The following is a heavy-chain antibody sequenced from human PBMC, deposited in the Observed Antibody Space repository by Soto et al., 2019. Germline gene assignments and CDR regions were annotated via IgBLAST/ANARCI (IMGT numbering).Heavy chain of an antibody. CDR1: GGSFSDYA. CDR2: IIPMLGIA. V-gene: IGHV1-69*01. CDR3: ARDGDYYDSSGLQRDYHYYGMDF. Sequence: QVQLVQSGAEVKKPGSSVKVSCQASGGSFSDYAISWVRQAPGQGLEWMGGIIPMLGIADNAQKFQGRVIITADEYTSTVYMELSSLRSEDTAVYYCARDGDYYDSSGLQRDYHYYGMDFWGQGTTVTVAS. J-gene: IGHJ6*02. D-gene: IGHD3-22*01.